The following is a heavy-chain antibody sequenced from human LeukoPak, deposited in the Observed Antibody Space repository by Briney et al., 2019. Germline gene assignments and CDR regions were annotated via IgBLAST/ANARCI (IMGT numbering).Heavy chain of an antibody. CDR2: ISGSGAMT. J-gene: IGHJ4*02. CDR1: GFTLSNHA. CDR3: VKDRVDGSGSQFDS. Sequence: GGSLRLSCAASGFTLSNHAMIWVRQAPGKGLEWVSSISGSGAMTYYADSVKGRFTISRDNAMDRLYLQMNSLRADDTAVYYCVKDRVDGSGSQFDSWGQGSLVIISS. V-gene: IGHV3-23*01. D-gene: IGHD3-10*01.